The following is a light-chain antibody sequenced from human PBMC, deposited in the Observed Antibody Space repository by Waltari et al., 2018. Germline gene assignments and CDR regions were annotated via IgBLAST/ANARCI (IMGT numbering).Light chain of an antibody. CDR1: RSNIGSNP. V-gene: IGLV1-44*01. CDR3: ATWDDSRDGPV. CDR2: SSH. Sequence: QSVLTQPPSASGTPGQRVNISCSGGRSNIGSNPVVWYRQVPGTAPKLLIHSSHQRPSGGPDRFSGSKYGTSASLDISGLQAEDEVDYFCATWDDSRDGPVFGGGTKLTVL. J-gene: IGLJ3*02.